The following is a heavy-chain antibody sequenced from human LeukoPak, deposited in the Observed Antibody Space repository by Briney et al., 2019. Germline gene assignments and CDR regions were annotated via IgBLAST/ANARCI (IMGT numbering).Heavy chain of an antibody. CDR1: GGSFSGYY. D-gene: IGHD6-19*01. J-gene: IGHJ3*02. CDR3: ARGPIAVAGIQAFDI. Sequence: PSETLSLTCAVYGGSFSGYYWSWIRQPPGKGLEWIGEINHSGSTNYNPSLKSRVTISVDTSKNQFSLKLSSVTAADTAVYYCARGPIAVAGIQAFDIWGQGTMVTVSS. V-gene: IGHV4-34*01. CDR2: INHSGST.